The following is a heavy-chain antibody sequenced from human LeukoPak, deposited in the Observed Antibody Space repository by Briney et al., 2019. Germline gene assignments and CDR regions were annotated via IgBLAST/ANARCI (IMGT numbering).Heavy chain of an antibody. D-gene: IGHD3-3*01. V-gene: IGHV3-23*01. CDR1: RFTFSTYA. CDR2: ISGSGSST. J-gene: IGHJ4*02. CDR3: AKARDYDFWSGYSNYFDY. Sequence: GGSLRLSCGGSRFTFSTYAMSWVRQAPGKGLEWVSGISGSGSSTYYADSVKGRFTISRDNSKNTLYLQMNRLRAEDTAVYYCAKARDYDFWSGYSNYFDYWGQGTLVTVSS.